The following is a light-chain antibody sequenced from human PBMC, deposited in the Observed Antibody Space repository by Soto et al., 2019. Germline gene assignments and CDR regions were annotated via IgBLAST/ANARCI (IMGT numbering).Light chain of an antibody. J-gene: IGLJ1*01. V-gene: IGLV2-8*01. Sequence: QSALTQPPSASGSPGQSVTISCTGTSSDVGGYNSVSWYQHHPGKAPQLLIYEVSKRPSGVPDRFSGSKSGDTASLTVSELQAEDEADYYCNSYAGSNIFVFGTGTKLTVL. CDR3: NSYAGSNIFV. CDR1: SSDVGGYNS. CDR2: EVS.